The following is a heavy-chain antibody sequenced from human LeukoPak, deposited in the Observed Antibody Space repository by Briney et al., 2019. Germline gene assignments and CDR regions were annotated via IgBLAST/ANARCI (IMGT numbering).Heavy chain of an antibody. CDR2: LSWNSGSI. CDR1: GFTFDDYA. V-gene: IGHV3-9*01. J-gene: IGHJ6*02. CDR3: AKSTEPPEDYYYGRDV. Sequence: GRSLRLSCAAFGFTFDDYAMHWVRQAPGKGLGRGLGLSWNSGSIGYAGSVKGRFTISRDNANNALYLQMNSLRSEYTAVYYCAKSTEPPEDYYYGRDVWGQETTVTVSS. D-gene: IGHD1-14*01.